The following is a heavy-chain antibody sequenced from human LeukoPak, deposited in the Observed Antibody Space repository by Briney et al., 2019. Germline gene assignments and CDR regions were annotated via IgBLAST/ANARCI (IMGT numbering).Heavy chain of an antibody. CDR3: ARWSGSVTARNYYYYMDV. CDR1: GGSFSGYY. D-gene: IGHD6-6*01. V-gene: IGHV4-34*01. J-gene: IGHJ6*03. Sequence: SETLSLTCAVYGGSFSGYYWSWIRQPPGKGLEWIGEINHSGSTNYNPSPKSRVTISVDTSKNQFSLKLSSVTAADTAVYYCARWSGSVTARNYYYYMDVWGEGTTVTVSS. CDR2: INHSGST.